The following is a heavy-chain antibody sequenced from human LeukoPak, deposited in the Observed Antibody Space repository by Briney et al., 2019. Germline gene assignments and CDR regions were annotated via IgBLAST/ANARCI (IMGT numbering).Heavy chain of an antibody. CDR2: ISDDGSSA. Sequence: GGSLRLSCEGSGFIFSECAIHWVRQAPGKGLLWVSRISDDGSSANYADSVQGRFTISRDNAKNTVYLQMHSLRAEDTAVYYCARDFGWLSGFDNWGQGTLVTVSS. D-gene: IGHD3-9*01. V-gene: IGHV3-74*01. CDR3: ARDFGWLSGFDN. CDR1: GFIFSECA. J-gene: IGHJ4*02.